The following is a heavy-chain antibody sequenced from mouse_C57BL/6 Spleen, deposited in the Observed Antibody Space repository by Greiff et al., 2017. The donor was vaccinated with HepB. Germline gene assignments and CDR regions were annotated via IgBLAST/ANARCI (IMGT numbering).Heavy chain of an antibody. CDR1: GYTFTSYW. CDR2: IDPSDSYT. D-gene: IGHD3-3*01. Sequence: QVQLQQPGAELVKPGASVKLSCKASGYTFTSYWMQWVKQRPGQGLEWIGEIDPSDSYTNYNQKFKGKATLTVDTSSSTAYMQLSSLTSEDSAVYYCARGDSPMDYWGQGTSVTVSS. J-gene: IGHJ4*01. V-gene: IGHV1-50*01. CDR3: ARGDSPMDY.